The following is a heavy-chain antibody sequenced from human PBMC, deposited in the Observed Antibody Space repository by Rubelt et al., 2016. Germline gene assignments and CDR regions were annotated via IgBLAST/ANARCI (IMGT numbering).Heavy chain of an antibody. V-gene: IGHV3-7*01. D-gene: IGHD3-10*01. CDR3: ARSGVNRGSLDY. J-gene: IGHJ4*02. Sequence: GALRLSCAASGFTFSTTWMTWVRQAPGKGLEWVANIKEDGSEKYYVDSVKGRFTISRDNAKNSLYLQMSSLRGEDTAVYSCARSGVNRGSLDYWGQGTLVTVSS. CDR1: GFTFSTTW. CDR2: IKEDGSEK.